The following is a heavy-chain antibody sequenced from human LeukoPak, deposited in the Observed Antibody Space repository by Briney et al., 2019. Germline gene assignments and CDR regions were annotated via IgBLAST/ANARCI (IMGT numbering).Heavy chain of an antibody. CDR1: GYTFTGYY. CDR2: INPNSGGT. Sequence: GASVKVSCKASGYTFTGYYMHWVRQAPGQGLEWMGWINPNSGGTNYAQKFQGRVTMARDTSTSTVYMELSSLRSEDTAVYYCARDPNPDSSGYDSWFDPWGQGTLVTVSS. CDR3: ARDPNPDSSGYDSWFDP. J-gene: IGHJ5*02. V-gene: IGHV1-2*02. D-gene: IGHD3-22*01.